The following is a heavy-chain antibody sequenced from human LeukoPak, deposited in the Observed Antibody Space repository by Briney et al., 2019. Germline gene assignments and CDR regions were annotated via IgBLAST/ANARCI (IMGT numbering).Heavy chain of an antibody. CDR2: INPNNGGT. CDR3: ASRGGTYPKYYYMDV. CDR1: GYTFTGSY. Sequence: ASVKVSCKASGYTFTGSYMHWVRQAPGQGLEWMGWINPNNGGTIYAQKFQGRVTMTGYTSISTAYMELSSLRSDDTAVYYCASRGGTYPKYYYMDVWGKGTTVSVSS. J-gene: IGHJ6*03. V-gene: IGHV1-2*02.